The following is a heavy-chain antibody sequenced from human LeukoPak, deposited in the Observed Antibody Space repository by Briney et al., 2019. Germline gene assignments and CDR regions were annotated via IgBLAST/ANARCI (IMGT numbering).Heavy chain of an antibody. V-gene: IGHV4-39*07. CDR2: IYYSGST. CDR1: GGSISNSGYS. D-gene: IGHD3-3*01. CDR3: ARGGTIFGVVITLFFDY. Sequence: SETLSLTCTVSGGSISNSGYSWGWIRQPPGKGLEWIGSIYYSGSTNYNPSLKSRVTISVDTSRNQFSLKLSSVTAADTAVYYCARGGTIFGVVITLFFDYWGQGTLVTVSS. J-gene: IGHJ4*02.